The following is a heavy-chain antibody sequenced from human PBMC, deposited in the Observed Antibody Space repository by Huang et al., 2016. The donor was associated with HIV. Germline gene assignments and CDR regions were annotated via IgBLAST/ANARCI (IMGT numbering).Heavy chain of an antibody. CDR2: IIPMFVTP. CDR3: ARGQLGSYGDYDVLY. D-gene: IGHD4-17*01. CDR1: GGTFSKYA. J-gene: IGHJ4*02. Sequence: QVQLVQSGAEVKTPGSSVKVSCTASGGTFSKYAISWVRQAPGQGLEWIGGIIPMFVTPNYARKFQGRVTSTADDSTITTYVEVSSLRSEDTALYYCARGQLGSYGDYDVLYWGQGTLVTVSS. V-gene: IGHV1-69*13.